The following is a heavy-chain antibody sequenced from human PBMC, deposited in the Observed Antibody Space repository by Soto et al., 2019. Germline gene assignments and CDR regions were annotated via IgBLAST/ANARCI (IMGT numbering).Heavy chain of an antibody. J-gene: IGHJ4*02. V-gene: IGHV3-74*01. CDR1: GFTFSRYW. CDR2: INGDGSST. CDR3: ASLNDYSDY. Sequence: GGSLRLSCVASGFTFSRYWMHWVRQAPGKGLVWVSRINGDGSSTTYADSVKGRFTISRDNAKNTLFLQMNSLRAEDTAVYYCASLNDYSDYWGQGTLVTVSS.